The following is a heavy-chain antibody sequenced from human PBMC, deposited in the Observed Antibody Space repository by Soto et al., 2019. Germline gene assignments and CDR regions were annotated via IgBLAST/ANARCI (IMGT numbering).Heavy chain of an antibody. V-gene: IGHV3-23*01. Sequence: GESLKISCAASGFTFSSYAMSWVRQAPGKGLEWVSAISGSGGSTYYADSVKGRFTISRDNSKNTLYLQMNSLRAEDTAVYYCAKDRERPRASSSWYDYYGMDVWGQGTTVTVSS. CDR1: GFTFSSYA. CDR2: ISGSGGST. D-gene: IGHD6-13*01. J-gene: IGHJ6*02. CDR3: AKDRERPRASSSWYDYYGMDV.